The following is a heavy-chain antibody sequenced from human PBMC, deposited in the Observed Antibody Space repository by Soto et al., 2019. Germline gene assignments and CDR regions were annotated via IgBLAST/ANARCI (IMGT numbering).Heavy chain of an antibody. CDR1: GCTFSNYG. D-gene: IGHD3-10*01. CDR3: AKDFKVAGSHYGTLNYYYGMDV. Sequence: PGGSLRLSCAAPGCTFSNYGMQWVRQAPGKGLEWVAVISYDGYLKYYVDAVKGRFTVARDNSKNTLFLEMNSLRVEDTAVYFCAKDFKVAGSHYGTLNYYYGMDVWGQGTTVTVSS. J-gene: IGHJ6*02. V-gene: IGHV3-30*18. CDR2: ISYDGYLK.